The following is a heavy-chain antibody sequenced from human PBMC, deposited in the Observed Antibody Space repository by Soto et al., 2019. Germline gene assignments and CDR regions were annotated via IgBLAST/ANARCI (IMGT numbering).Heavy chain of an antibody. D-gene: IGHD3-10*01. CDR2: ISSSGTYT. CDR3: ARDRGAGVSLSYYYGMEV. Sequence: PGGPLRLSGGAPESTFTDYYMRWFRQAPGKGRGWISYISSSGTYTKYADSVKGRSTAHRANAKNLPFLQMDSLRAEDTALYYCARDRGAGVSLSYYYGMEVWGQGTTVTVSS. J-gene: IGHJ6*02. CDR1: ESTFTDYY. V-gene: IGHV3-11*06.